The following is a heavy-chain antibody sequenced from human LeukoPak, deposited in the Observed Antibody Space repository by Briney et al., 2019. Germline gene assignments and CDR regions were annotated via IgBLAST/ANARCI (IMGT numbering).Heavy chain of an antibody. CDR2: ISYDGSNK. J-gene: IGHJ4*02. V-gene: IGHV3-30-3*01. Sequence: PGGSLRLSCAASGFTFSSYAMHWVRQAPGKGLEWVAVISYDGSNKYYADSVKGRSTISRDNSKNTLYLQMNSLRAEDTAVYYCARDRGRNFDYWGQGTLVTVSS. D-gene: IGHD3-10*01. CDR1: GFTFSSYA. CDR3: ARDRGRNFDY.